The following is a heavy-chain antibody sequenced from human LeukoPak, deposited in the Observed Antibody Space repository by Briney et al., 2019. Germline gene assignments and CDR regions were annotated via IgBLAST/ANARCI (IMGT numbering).Heavy chain of an antibody. V-gene: IGHV3-21*01. CDR3: ARDRWELSSIDY. CDR1: GFTFSSYS. D-gene: IGHD1-26*01. J-gene: IGHJ4*02. CDR2: ISSSSSDI. Sequence: GGSLRLSCAASGFTFSSYSMNWVRQAPGKGLEWVSSISSSSSDIYYADSVKGRFTISRDNAKHSMYLQMNSLRAADTAVYYCARDRWELSSIDYWGQGTLVTVSS.